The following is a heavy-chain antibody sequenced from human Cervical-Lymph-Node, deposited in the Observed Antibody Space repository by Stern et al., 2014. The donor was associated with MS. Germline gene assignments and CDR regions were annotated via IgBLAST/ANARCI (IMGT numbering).Heavy chain of an antibody. D-gene: IGHD1-26*01. J-gene: IGHJ4*02. CDR1: GFTFSSYG. Sequence: QLVESGGGVVHPGRSLRLSCAGSGFTFSSYGMHRVRQAPGKGLEWVALIWYDGSNKYYADSVKGRFTISRDNSKNTLYLQMNSLRAEDTAVYYCARDAMYSGSYPDYWGRGTLVTVSS. CDR2: IWYDGSNK. V-gene: IGHV3-33*01. CDR3: ARDAMYSGSYPDY.